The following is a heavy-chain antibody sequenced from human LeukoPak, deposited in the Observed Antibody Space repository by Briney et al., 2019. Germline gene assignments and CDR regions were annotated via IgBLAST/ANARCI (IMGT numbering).Heavy chain of an antibody. CDR3: AREGSDVVGATTYLDFDY. CDR1: GYTFTIYD. J-gene: IGHJ4*02. Sequence: ASVKVSCKASGYTFTIYDINWVRQATGQGHEWMGWMNPNSGDTGYAQKFQGRVTITADKSTSTAYMELSRLRSDDTAVYYCAREGSDVVGATTYLDFDYWGQGTLVTVSS. CDR2: MNPNSGDT. D-gene: IGHD1-26*01. V-gene: IGHV1-8*03.